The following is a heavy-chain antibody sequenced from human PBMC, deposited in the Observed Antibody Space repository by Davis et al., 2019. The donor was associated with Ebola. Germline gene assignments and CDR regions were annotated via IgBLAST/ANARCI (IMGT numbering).Heavy chain of an antibody. J-gene: IGHJ4*02. CDR2: IIPILGIA. CDR3: ARALDRLLDFDY. Sequence: SVKVSCKASGGTFSSYAISWVRQAPGQGLEWMGRIIPILGIANYATKFQGRVTITADKSTSTAYMELSSLRSEDTDVYYCARALDRLLDFDYWGQGTLVTVSS. V-gene: IGHV1-69*04. CDR1: GGTFSSYA. D-gene: IGHD3-3*01.